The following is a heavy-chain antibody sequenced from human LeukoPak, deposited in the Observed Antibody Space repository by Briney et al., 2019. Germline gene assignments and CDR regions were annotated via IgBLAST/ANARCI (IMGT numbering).Heavy chain of an antibody. V-gene: IGHV3-23*01. CDR2: ISGSGGST. CDR1: GFTFSSYA. Sequence: GRSLRLSCAASGFTFSSYAMSWVRQAPGKGLEWVSAISGSGGSTYYADSVKGRFTISRDNSKNTLYLKMNSLRAEDTAVYYCAKIHRGSTAPDDYWGQGTLVTVSS. D-gene: IGHD5/OR15-5a*01. CDR3: AKIHRGSTAPDDY. J-gene: IGHJ4*02.